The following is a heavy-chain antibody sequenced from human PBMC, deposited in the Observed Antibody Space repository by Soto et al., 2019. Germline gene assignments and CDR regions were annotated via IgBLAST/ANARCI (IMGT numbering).Heavy chain of an antibody. CDR3: AKGGIAAAGSFEINYYYYGMDV. CDR2: ISGSGGST. J-gene: IGHJ6*02. V-gene: IGHV3-23*01. CDR1: GFTFSSYA. D-gene: IGHD6-13*01. Sequence: EVQLLESGGGLVQPGGSLRLSCAASGFTFSSYAMSWVRQAPGKGLEWVSAISGSGGSTYYADSVKGRFTISRDNSKNTLYLQMNSLGAEDTAVYYCAKGGIAAAGSFEINYYYYGMDVWGQGTTVTVSS.